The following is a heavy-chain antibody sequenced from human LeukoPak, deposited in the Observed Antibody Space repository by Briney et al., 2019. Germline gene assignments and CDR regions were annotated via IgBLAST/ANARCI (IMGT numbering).Heavy chain of an antibody. D-gene: IGHD3-22*01. J-gene: IGHJ6*03. CDR3: ARCQYDSSGWGALDYYYMDV. CDR2: INPNSGGT. V-gene: IGHV1-2*02. Sequence: GASVKVSCKASGYTFTGYYMHWVRQAPGQGLEWMGWINPNSGGTNYAQKFQGRVTMTRDTSISTAYMELSRLRSDDTAVYYCARCQYDSSGWGALDYYYMDVWGKGTTVTVSS. CDR1: GYTFTGYY.